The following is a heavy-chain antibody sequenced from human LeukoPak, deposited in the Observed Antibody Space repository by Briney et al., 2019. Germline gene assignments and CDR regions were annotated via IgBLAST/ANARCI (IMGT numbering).Heavy chain of an antibody. CDR2: IYSGGST. Sequence: GGSLRLSCAASGFTVSSNYMSWVRQAPGKGLEWVSVIYSGGSTYYADSVKGRFTISRDNSKNTLYLQMNSLRAEDTAVYYCAREHSSGWYRDYFDYWGQGTLVTASS. V-gene: IGHV3-53*01. J-gene: IGHJ4*02. D-gene: IGHD6-19*01. CDR1: GFTVSSNY. CDR3: AREHSSGWYRDYFDY.